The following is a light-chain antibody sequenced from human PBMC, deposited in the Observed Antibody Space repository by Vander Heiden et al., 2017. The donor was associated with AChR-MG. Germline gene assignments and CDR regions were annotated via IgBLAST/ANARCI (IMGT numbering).Light chain of an antibody. V-gene: IGLV1-40*01. CDR1: STNIGAGYD. Sequence: SVLAQPPSVSAAPGQNITISCTGGSTNIGAGYDVHWYQQLPGTAPKLLIYVNTNRPSGVPDRFSGSKSASSASLAITGLQADDEADYFCQSYDSSLSGSLFGGGTKVTVL. CDR2: VNT. J-gene: IGLJ2*01. CDR3: QSYDSSLSGSL.